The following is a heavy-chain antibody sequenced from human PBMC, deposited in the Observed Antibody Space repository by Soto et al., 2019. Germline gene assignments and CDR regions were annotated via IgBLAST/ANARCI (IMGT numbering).Heavy chain of an antibody. CDR1: GFTFSSYA. CDR3: AKGVPGTAVAGTGYFQH. Sequence: EVQLLESGGGLVQPGGSLRLSCAASGFTFSSYAMSWVRQAPGKGLEWVSGISGSGDSTYYADSVKGRFTISRDNSKNTLYLQMNSLRAEATAVYYCAKGVPGTAVAGTGYFQHWGQGTLVTVSS. V-gene: IGHV3-23*01. D-gene: IGHD6-19*01. J-gene: IGHJ1*01. CDR2: ISGSGDST.